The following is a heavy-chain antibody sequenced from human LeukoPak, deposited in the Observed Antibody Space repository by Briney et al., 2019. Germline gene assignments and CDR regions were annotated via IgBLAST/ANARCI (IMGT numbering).Heavy chain of an antibody. Sequence: GSLRLSCAASGFTFSSYAMHWVRQAPGKGLEWVAVISYDGSNKYYADSVKGRFTISRDNSKNTLYLQMNSLRAEDTAVYYCAREEVVVTTDAFDIWGQGTMVTVSS. V-gene: IGHV3-30-3*01. J-gene: IGHJ3*02. CDR1: GFTFSSYA. D-gene: IGHD2-21*02. CDR2: ISYDGSNK. CDR3: AREEVVVTTDAFDI.